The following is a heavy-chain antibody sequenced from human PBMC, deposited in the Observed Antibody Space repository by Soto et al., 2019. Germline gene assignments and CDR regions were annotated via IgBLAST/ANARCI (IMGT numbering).Heavy chain of an antibody. D-gene: IGHD3-10*01. V-gene: IGHV4-34*01. CDR3: ARGLRASYGVRLSYFYYGMDV. CDR1: GGSLSGYN. J-gene: IGHJ6*02. CDR2: ISDSGST. Sequence: PSETLSLTCAVSGGSLSGYNWSRIRQPPGKGLESIGEISDSGSTNYNPSLKSRVTMSVDTSKNQFSLKLSSATAADTAVYYCARGLRASYGVRLSYFYYGMDVWGRGTTVTHSS.